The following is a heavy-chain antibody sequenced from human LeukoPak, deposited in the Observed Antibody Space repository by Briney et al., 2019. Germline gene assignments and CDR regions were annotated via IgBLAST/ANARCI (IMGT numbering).Heavy chain of an antibody. V-gene: IGHV3-74*01. J-gene: IGHJ4*02. D-gene: IGHD3-16*02. CDR1: GFTFSSYW. CDR3: ARGDYVWGSYRRFDH. CDR2: INSDGSRT. Sequence: PGGSLGLSCAASGFTFSSYWMHWVRQAPGKGLVWVSRINSDGSRTSYADSVKGRFTISRDNAKKTLYLQMNSLRGEDTAVYYCARGDYVWGSYRRFDHWGQGTLVTVSS.